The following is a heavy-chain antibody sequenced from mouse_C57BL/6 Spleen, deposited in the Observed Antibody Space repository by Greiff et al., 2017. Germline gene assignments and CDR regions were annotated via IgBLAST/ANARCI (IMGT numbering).Heavy chain of an antibody. Sequence: QVQLQQPGAELVRPGSSVKLSCKASGYTFTSYWMHWVKQRPIQGLEWIGNIDPSDSETHYNQKFKDKATLTVDKSSSTAYMQLSSLTSADSAVYYCAVYYGSSYDYFDYWGQGTTLTVSS. CDR2: IDPSDSET. J-gene: IGHJ2*01. V-gene: IGHV1-52*01. CDR3: AVYYGSSYDYFDY. D-gene: IGHD1-1*01. CDR1: GYTFTSYW.